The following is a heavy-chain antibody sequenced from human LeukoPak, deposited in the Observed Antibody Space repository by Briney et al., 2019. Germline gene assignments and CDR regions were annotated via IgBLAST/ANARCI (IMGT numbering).Heavy chain of an antibody. CDR1: GFTLNVYV. CDR2: IWYDESSK. J-gene: IGHJ6*03. V-gene: IGHV3-33*01. CDR3: ARHLYGDYMVV. D-gene: IGHD4-17*01. Sequence: GGSLRLSCASPGFTLNVYVMHWVRQAPGKGLEWVAVIWYDESSKYYADSVKGRFTISRDNSKNTLYLQMNSLRAEDTAVYYCARHLYGDYMVVWGQGTTVTVSS.